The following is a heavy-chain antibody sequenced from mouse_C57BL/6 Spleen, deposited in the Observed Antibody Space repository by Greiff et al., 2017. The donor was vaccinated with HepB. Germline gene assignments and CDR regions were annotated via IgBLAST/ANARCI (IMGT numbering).Heavy chain of an antibody. V-gene: IGHV1-4*01. D-gene: IGHD1-1*01. CDR3: ASGITTEHFDV. J-gene: IGHJ1*03. CDR1: GYTFTSYT. Sequence: QVHVKQSGAELARPGASVKMSCKASGYTFTSYTMHWVKQRPGQGLEWIGYINPSSGYTKYNQKFKDKATLTADKSSSTAYMQLSSLTSEDSAVYYCASGITTEHFDVWGTGTTVTVSS. CDR2: INPSSGYT.